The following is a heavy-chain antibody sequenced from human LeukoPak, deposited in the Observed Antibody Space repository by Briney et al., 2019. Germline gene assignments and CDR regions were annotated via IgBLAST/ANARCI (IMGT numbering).Heavy chain of an antibody. J-gene: IGHJ6*03. Sequence: QTGGSLRLSCAASGFTFSTFAMIWVRQPPGKGLEWVSSIFPSGGEIHYADSVKGRFTISRDNSKNTLSLQMNSLRAEDTAIYYCAKNGDRGAYCSGGSCYPYYYYYMDVWGKGTTVTISS. CDR1: GFTFSTFA. V-gene: IGHV3-23*01. CDR3: AKNGDRGAYCSGGSCYPYYYYYMDV. D-gene: IGHD2-15*01. CDR2: IFPSGGEI.